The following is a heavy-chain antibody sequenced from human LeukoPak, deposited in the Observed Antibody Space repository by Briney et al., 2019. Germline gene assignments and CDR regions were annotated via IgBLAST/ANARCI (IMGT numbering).Heavy chain of an antibody. CDR1: GYTFTSYG. D-gene: IGHD2-21*02. Sequence: ASVKVSCKASGYTFTSYGISWVRQAPGQGLEWMGWISAYNGNTNYAQKLQGRVTMTTDTSTSTAYMELRSLRSDDTAVYYCARSYFYCGGDCYSSYYYYGMDVWGQGTTVTVSS. V-gene: IGHV1-18*01. J-gene: IGHJ6*02. CDR3: ARSYFYCGGDCYSSYYYYGMDV. CDR2: ISAYNGNT.